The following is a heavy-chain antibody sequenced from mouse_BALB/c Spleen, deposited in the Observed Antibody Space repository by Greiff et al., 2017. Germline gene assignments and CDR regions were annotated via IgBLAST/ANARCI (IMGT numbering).Heavy chain of an antibody. CDR2: ISNGGGST. D-gene: IGHD1-1*01. CDR3: ARLYYGSSPHAMDY. J-gene: IGHJ4*01. V-gene: IGHV5-12-2*01. CDR1: GFTFSSYT. Sequence: EVHLVESGGGLVQPGGSLKLSCAASGFTFSSYTMSWVRQTPEKRLEWVAYISNGGGSTYYPDTVKGRFTISRDNAKNTLYLQMSSLKSEDTAMYYCARLYYGSSPHAMDYWGQGTSVTVSS.